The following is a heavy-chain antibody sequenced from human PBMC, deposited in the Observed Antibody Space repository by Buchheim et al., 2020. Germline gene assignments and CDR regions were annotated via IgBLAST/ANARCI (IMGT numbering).Heavy chain of an antibody. CDR2: ISSSGSTI. CDR1: GFTFSSYE. J-gene: IGHJ4*02. V-gene: IGHV3-48*03. D-gene: IGHD6-6*01. Sequence: EVQLVESGGGLVQPGGSLRLSCAASGFTFSSYEMNWVRQAPGKGLEWVSYISSSGSTIYYADSVKGRFTISRDNAKNSLYLQMNNLRAEDTAVYYCARDGFLTDWYSSSFDYWGQGTL. CDR3: ARDGFLTDWYSSSFDY.